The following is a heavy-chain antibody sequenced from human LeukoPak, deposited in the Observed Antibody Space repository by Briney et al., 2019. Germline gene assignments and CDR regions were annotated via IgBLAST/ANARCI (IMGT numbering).Heavy chain of an antibody. CDR3: ARDRNSSPGD. D-gene: IGHD3-22*01. CDR1: GFTFSSYS. J-gene: IGHJ4*02. V-gene: IGHV3-48*04. CDR2: IRSSSSTI. Sequence: GGSLRLSCTASGFTFSSYSMNWVRQAPGKGLEWISYIRSSSSTIYYADSMKGRFTISRDNAKNSLYLQMNSLRAEDTAVYYCARDRNSSPGDWGQGTLVTVSS.